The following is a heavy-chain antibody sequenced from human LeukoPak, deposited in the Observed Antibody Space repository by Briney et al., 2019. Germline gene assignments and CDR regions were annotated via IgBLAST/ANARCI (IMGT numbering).Heavy chain of an antibody. D-gene: IGHD5-12*01. CDR3: ARLAARLSWFDP. CDR2: IYTSGST. Sequence: SETLSLTCTFSGGSISSYYWSWIRQPAGKGLEWIGRIYTSGSTNYNPSLKSRVTMSVDTSKNQFSLKLSSVTAADTAVYYCARLAARLSWFDPWGQGTLVTVSS. V-gene: IGHV4-4*07. J-gene: IGHJ5*02. CDR1: GGSISSYY.